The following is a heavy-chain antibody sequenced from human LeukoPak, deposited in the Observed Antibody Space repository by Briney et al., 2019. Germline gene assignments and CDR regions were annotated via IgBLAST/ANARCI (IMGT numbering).Heavy chain of an antibody. Sequence: PSETLSLTCAVYGGSFSGYYWSWIRQPPGKGLEWIGEINHSGSTNYNPSLKSRVTISVDTSKNQFSLKLSSVTAADTAVYYCARGRKSGSRFDYWGQETLVTVSS. CDR1: GGSFSGYY. V-gene: IGHV4-34*01. D-gene: IGHD3-22*01. J-gene: IGHJ4*02. CDR3: ARGRKSGSRFDY. CDR2: INHSGST.